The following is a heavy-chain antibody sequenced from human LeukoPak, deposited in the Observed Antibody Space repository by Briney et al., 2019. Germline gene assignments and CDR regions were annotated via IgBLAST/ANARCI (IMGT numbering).Heavy chain of an antibody. CDR2: IYPGDSDT. V-gene: IGHV5-51*06. Sequence: GESLEISCKGSGYSFTSYWIGWVRQMPGKGLEWMGIIYPGDSDTRYSPSFQGQVTISADKSISTAYLQWSSLKASDTAMYYCARTQLEPLYYYYMDVWGKGTTVTVSS. D-gene: IGHD1-1*01. CDR1: GYSFTSYW. J-gene: IGHJ6*03. CDR3: ARTQLEPLYYYYMDV.